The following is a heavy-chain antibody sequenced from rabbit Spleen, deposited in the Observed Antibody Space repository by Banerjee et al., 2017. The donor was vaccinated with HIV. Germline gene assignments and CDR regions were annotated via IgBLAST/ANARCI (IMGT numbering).Heavy chain of an antibody. CDR1: GFSFSTSDY. V-gene: IGHV1S40*01. D-gene: IGHD4-1*01. J-gene: IGHJ4*01. CDR2: IAGSSSGFT. CDR3: ARETSSGWGIISFYFSL. Sequence: QSLEESGGDLVKPGASLTLTCTASGFSFSTSDYMCWVRQAPGKGLEWISCIAGSSSGFTYSATWAKGRFTCSKTSSTTVTLQMTSLTAADTATYFCARETSSGWGIISFYFSLWGPGTLVTVS.